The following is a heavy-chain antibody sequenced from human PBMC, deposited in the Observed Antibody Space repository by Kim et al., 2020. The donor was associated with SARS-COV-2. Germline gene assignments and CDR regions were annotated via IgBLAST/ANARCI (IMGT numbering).Heavy chain of an antibody. CDR1: GYTFTSYG. D-gene: IGHD5-12*01. CDR3: ALGIVATITLPPYYYYGMDV. J-gene: IGHJ6*02. CDR2: ISAYNGNT. V-gene: IGHV1-18*04. Sequence: ASVKVSCKASGYTFTSYGISWVRQAPGQGLEWMGWISAYNGNTNYAQKLQGRVTMTTDTSTSTAYMELRSLRSDDTAVYYCALGIVATITLPPYYYYGMDVWGQGTTVTVSS.